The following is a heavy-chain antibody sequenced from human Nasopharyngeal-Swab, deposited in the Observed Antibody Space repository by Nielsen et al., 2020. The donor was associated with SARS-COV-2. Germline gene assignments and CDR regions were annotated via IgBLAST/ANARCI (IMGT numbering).Heavy chain of an antibody. J-gene: IGHJ4*02. V-gene: IGHV3-23*01. Sequence: GESLKISCAASGFTFSSYAMSWVRQAPGKGLEWVSAISGSGGSTYYADSVKGRFTISRDNSKNTLYLQMNSLRAEDTAVYYCATSKGDFWSGYYTYYYFDYWGQGTLATVSS. D-gene: IGHD3-3*01. CDR2: ISGSGGST. CDR1: GFTFSSYA. CDR3: ATSKGDFWSGYYTYYYFDY.